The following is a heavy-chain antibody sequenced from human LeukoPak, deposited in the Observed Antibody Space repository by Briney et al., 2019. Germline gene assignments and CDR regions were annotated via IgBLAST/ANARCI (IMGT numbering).Heavy chain of an antibody. Sequence: SQTLSLTCTVSGGSISSGSYYWSWIRQPAGKGLEWIGRIYTSGSTNYNPSLKSRVTISVDTSKNQFSLKLSSVTAADTAVYYCARIPGSYWEDVGDYWGQGTLVTVSS. D-gene: IGHD1-26*01. J-gene: IGHJ4*02. CDR2: IYTSGST. V-gene: IGHV4-61*02. CDR1: GGSISSGSYY. CDR3: ARIPGSYWEDVGDY.